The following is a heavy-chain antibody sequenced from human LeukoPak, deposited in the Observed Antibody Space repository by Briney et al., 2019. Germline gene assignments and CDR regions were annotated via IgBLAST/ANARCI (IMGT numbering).Heavy chain of an antibody. CDR3: ARDLSDDYSLDY. V-gene: IGHV3-21*01. CDR1: GFSFSDYS. J-gene: IGHJ4*02. CDR2: ITISSSII. D-gene: IGHD3-16*01. Sequence: KPGGSLRLSCAASGFSFSDYSMNWVRQAPGKGLEWVSSITISSSIIYYADSVKGRFTISRDNAKNSLFLQMNSLSAEDTAVYYCARDLSDDYSLDYWGQGTLVSVSS.